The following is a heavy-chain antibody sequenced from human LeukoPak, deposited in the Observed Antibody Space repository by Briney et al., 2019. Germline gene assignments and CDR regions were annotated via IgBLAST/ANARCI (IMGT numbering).Heavy chain of an antibody. J-gene: IGHJ4*02. Sequence: GGSLRLSCAASGFTFSSYNLNWVRQAPGKGLEWVANINQDGSGQYYVDSVKGRFTISRDNAKNSLSLHMNSLRAEDTAMYYCARKVGKYSGWYNYWGQETLVTVSS. D-gene: IGHD6-19*01. V-gene: IGHV3-7*01. CDR2: INQDGSGQ. CDR3: ARKVGKYSGWYNY. CDR1: GFTFSSYN.